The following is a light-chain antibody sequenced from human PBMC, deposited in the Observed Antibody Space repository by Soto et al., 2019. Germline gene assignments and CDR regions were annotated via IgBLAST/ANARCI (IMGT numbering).Light chain of an antibody. Sequence: GERGTRCSRSSQSISSSYLAWYQQKPGQAPRLLIYGASTRATGIPDRFSGSGSGTNFTLTISRLKSEDPAVYSCQHHARPPRTFPQGTKVDIK. CDR2: GAS. CDR3: QHHARPPRT. V-gene: IGKV3-20*01. CDR1: QSISSSY. J-gene: IGKJ1*01.